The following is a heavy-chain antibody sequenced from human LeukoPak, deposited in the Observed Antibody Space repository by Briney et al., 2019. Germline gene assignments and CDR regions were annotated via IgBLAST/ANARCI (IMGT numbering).Heavy chain of an antibody. CDR2: INPNSGGT. CDR3: ARDASGWTPMGWFDP. D-gene: IGHD6-19*01. Sequence: ASVKVSCKASGYTFTGYYMHWVRQAPGQGLEWVGWINPNSGGTNYAQKFQGRVTMTRDTSISTAYMELSRLRSDDTAVYYCARDASGWTPMGWFDPWGQGTLVTVSS. CDR1: GYTFTGYY. J-gene: IGHJ5*02. V-gene: IGHV1-2*02.